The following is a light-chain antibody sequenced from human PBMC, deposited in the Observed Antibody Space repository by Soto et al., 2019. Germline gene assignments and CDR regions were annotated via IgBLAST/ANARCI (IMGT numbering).Light chain of an antibody. J-gene: IGKJ4*01. V-gene: IGKV1-27*01. CDR2: AAS. Sequence: QMTQSPSSLSASIGDRVTITCRASQGIGTYLAWYQQRPGKVPQLLISAASTLQSGVPSRFSGSGSGTDFTLTINSLQPEDVATYYCQKYNRAPLTCGGGTKVEI. CDR1: QGIGTY. CDR3: QKYNRAPLT.